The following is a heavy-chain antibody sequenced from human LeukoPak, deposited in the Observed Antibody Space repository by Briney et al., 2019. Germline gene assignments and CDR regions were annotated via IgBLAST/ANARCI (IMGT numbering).Heavy chain of an antibody. CDR2: INPNSGGT. V-gene: IGHV1/OR15-1*04. CDR1: GYIFTDYY. J-gene: IGHJ4*02. Sequence: VASVKVSCKASGYIFTDYYMHWVRQAPGQELGWMGRINPNSGGTNYAQRFQGRVTMTRDTSISTAYMELSRLRSDDTAVYYCARERLVAAAGSKYYFDYWGQGTLVTVSS. D-gene: IGHD6-13*01. CDR3: ARERLVAAAGSKYYFDY.